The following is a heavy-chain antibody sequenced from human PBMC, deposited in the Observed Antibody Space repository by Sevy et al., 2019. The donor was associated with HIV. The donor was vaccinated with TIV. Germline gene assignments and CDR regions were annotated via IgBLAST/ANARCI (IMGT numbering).Heavy chain of an antibody. J-gene: IGHJ3*02. CDR1: GFTFSSYA. V-gene: IGHV3-64*01. CDR3: ARVGSSGCYAFDI. D-gene: IGHD6-19*01. Sequence: GGSLRLSCAASGFTFSSYAMHWVRQAPGEGLEYVSAISSNGGSTYYANSVKGRFTISRDNSKNTLYLQMGSLRAEDMAVYYCARVGSSGCYAFDIWGQGTMVTVSS. CDR2: ISSNGGST.